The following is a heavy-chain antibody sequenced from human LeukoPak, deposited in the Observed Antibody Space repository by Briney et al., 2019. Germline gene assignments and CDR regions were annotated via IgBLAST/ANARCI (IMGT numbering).Heavy chain of an antibody. V-gene: IGHV4-4*02. Sequence: SETLSLTCGVSGGSITQINYWTWVRPPPGKGLEWIGEVNLQGSTNYNPSLMGRVTISVDKSENHVSLQLTSVTAADTAVYYCAREGGPYRPLDDSGQGTLVTVSS. CDR3: AREGGPYRPLDD. CDR1: GGSITQINY. J-gene: IGHJ4*02. CDR2: VNLQGST.